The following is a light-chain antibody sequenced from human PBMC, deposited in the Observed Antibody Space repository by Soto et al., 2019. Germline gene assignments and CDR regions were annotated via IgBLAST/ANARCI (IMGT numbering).Light chain of an antibody. CDR2: HDS. J-gene: IGLJ2*01. CDR1: NIGSKS. CDR3: QVWDRSSDVI. Sequence: SYELTQPPSVSVAPGQTARIICGGNNIGSKSVHWYQQKAGQAPEVVVFHDSDRPSGIPDRFSGSKFGTTATLTISRVEAGDEVDYYCQVWDRSSDVIFGGGTKLTVL. V-gene: IGLV3-21*02.